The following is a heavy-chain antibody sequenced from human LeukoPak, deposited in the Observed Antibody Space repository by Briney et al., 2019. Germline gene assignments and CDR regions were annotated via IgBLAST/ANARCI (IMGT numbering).Heavy chain of an antibody. CDR1: GGSFSGYY. Sequence: PSETLSLTCADYGGSFSGYYWSWLRQPPGKGLEWIGEINHSGSTNYNPSLKSRITISVDTSKNQFSLKLISVTAADTAVYYCARKASIRGGFHWGQGTLVTVSS. CDR3: ARKASIRGGFH. D-gene: IGHD2-2*01. CDR2: INHSGST. V-gene: IGHV4-34*01. J-gene: IGHJ4*02.